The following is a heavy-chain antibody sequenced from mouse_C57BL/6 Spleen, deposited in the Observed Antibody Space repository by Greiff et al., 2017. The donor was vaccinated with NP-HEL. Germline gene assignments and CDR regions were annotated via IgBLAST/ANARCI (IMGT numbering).Heavy chain of an antibody. J-gene: IGHJ4*01. V-gene: IGHV1-82*01. D-gene: IGHD1-1*01. CDR1: GYAFSSSW. CDR3: APHYYGSRDYYAMDY. CDR2: IYPGDGDT. Sequence: QVQLKQSGPELVKPGASVKISCKASGYAFSSSWMNWVKQRPGKSLEWIGRIYPGDGDTNYNGKFKGKATLTADKSSSTAYMQLSSLTSEDSAVYFCAPHYYGSRDYYAMDYWGQGTSVTVSS.